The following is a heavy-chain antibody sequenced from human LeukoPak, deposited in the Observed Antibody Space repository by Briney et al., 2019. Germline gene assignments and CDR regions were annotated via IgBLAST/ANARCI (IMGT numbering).Heavy chain of an antibody. D-gene: IGHD3-22*01. CDR2: IYHSGST. V-gene: IGHV4-30-2*01. Sequence: PSETLSLTCAVSGGSISSGGYSWSWIRQPPGKGLEWIGYIYHSGSTYYNPSLKSRVTISVDRSKNQFSLKLSSVTAADTAVYYCARGSDRRPYYYDSSGYFDYWGQGTLVTVSS. CDR3: ARGSDRRPYYYDSSGYFDY. CDR1: GGSISSGGYS. J-gene: IGHJ4*02.